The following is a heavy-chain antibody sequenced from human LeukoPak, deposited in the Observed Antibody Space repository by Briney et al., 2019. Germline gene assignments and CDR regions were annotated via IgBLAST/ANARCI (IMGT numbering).Heavy chain of an antibody. Sequence: GGSLRLSCAASGFTFSDHYMDWVRQAPGKGLEWVGRSRNNANSYTTEYAASVKGRFAISRDVSKNSLHLQMNSLKTEDTAVYYCVVLTNRDYHFDYCGQGTLVTVSS. V-gene: IGHV3-72*01. CDR3: VVLTNRDYHFDY. D-gene: IGHD2-2*01. J-gene: IGHJ4*02. CDR2: SRNNANSYTT. CDR1: GFTFSDHY.